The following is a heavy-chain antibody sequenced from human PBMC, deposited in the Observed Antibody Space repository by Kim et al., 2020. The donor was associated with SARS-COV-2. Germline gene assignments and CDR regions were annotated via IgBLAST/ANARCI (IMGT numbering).Heavy chain of an antibody. CDR2: VSSGSSYI. Sequence: GGSLRLSCAASGFTFSSYSMNWVRQAPGKGLEWVSSVSSGSSYIYYADSFKGRFAISRDNAKKSLYLQMNSLRAEDTAVYYCARALGGGLDYFDYWGQGT. CDR3: ARALGGGLDYFDY. D-gene: IGHD3-3*01. V-gene: IGHV3-21*01. J-gene: IGHJ4*02. CDR1: GFTFSSYS.